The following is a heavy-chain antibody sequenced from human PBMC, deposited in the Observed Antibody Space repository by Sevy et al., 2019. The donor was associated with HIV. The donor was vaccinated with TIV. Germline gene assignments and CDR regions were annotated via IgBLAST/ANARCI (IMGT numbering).Heavy chain of an antibody. V-gene: IGHV1-69*13. D-gene: IGHD2-2*01. CDR1: GDTFSSYA. CDR3: ARYCSSTSCPYYYYGMDV. Sequence: ASVKVSCKASGDTFSSYAISWVRQAPGQGLEWMGGIIPIFGTANYALKFQGRVTITADESTSTAYMELSSLRSEDTAVYYCARYCSSTSCPYYYYGMDVWGHGTTVTVSS. CDR2: IIPIFGTA. J-gene: IGHJ6*02.